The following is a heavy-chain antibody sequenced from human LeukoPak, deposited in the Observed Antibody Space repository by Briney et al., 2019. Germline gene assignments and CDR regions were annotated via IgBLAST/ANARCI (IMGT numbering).Heavy chain of an antibody. J-gene: IGHJ5*02. V-gene: IGHV1-8*01. Sequence: SVKVSCKASGYTSTSYGVSWVRQAPGQGLEWMGWISAYNGNTGYAQKFQGRVTITRNTSISTAYMELSSLRSEDTAVYYCARGLLSFMRSDYSNYWDNWFDPWGQGTLVTVSS. CDR2: ISAYNGNT. CDR3: ARGLLSFMRSDYSNYWDNWFDP. CDR1: GYTSTSYG. D-gene: IGHD4-11*01.